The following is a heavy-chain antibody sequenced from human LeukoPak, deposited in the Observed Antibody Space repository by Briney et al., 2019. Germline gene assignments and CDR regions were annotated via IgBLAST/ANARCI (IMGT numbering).Heavy chain of an antibody. CDR3: ARHLHYYDSSGYYSDAFDL. D-gene: IGHD3-22*01. V-gene: IGHV4-59*08. Sequence: SETLSLTCSVSGDSLSPYFWSRIRQSPGKGLEWIGYTYYTGNTDYNPSLEGRVTISVVTSKNQLSLRLYSVTAADTAVYYCARHLHYYDSSGYYSDAFDLWGQGTVVTVSS. J-gene: IGHJ3*01. CDR2: TYYTGNT. CDR1: GDSLSPYF.